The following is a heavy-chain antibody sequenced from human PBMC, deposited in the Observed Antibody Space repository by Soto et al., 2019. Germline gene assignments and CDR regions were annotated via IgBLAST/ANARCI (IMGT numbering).Heavy chain of an antibody. D-gene: IGHD1-26*01. V-gene: IGHV3-30*18. CDR3: AKDFTSGSYSFYYYYGMDV. Sequence: GGSLRLSCAASGFTFSSYGMHWVRQAPGKGLEWVAVISYDGSNKYYADSAKGRFTISRDNSKNTLYLQMNSLRAEDTAVYYCAKDFTSGSYSFYYYYGMDVWGQGTTVTVSS. CDR2: ISYDGSNK. CDR1: GFTFSSYG. J-gene: IGHJ6*02.